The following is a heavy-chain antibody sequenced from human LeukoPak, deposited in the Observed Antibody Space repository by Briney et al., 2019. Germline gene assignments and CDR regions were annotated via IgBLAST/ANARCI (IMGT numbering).Heavy chain of an antibody. CDR1: GGSISSGGYY. V-gene: IGHV4-31*03. D-gene: IGHD6-13*01. CDR2: IYYSGST. J-gene: IGHJ3*02. Sequence: PSQTLSLTCTVSGGSISSGGYYWSWIRQHPGKGLEWIGYIYYSGSTYYNPSLKSRVTISVDTSKNQFSLKLSSVTAADTAVCYCARDAIAADGRAFDIWGQGTMVTVSS. CDR3: ARDAIAADGRAFDI.